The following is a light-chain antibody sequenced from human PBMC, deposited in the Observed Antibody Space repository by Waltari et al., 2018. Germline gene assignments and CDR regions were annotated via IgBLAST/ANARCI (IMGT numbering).Light chain of an antibody. V-gene: IGLV2-11*01. CDR2: DVS. Sequence: SCYRRHPVKAPNLMIYDVSKRPSGVPDRFSGSKSGNTASLTISGLQAEDEADYYCCSYAGIYVVFGGGTKLTVL. CDR3: CSYAGIYVV. J-gene: IGLJ2*01.